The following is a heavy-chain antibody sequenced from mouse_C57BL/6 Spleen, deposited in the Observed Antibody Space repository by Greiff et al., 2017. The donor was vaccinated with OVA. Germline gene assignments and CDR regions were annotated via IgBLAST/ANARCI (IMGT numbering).Heavy chain of an antibody. V-gene: IGHV14-4*01. CDR1: GFNIKDDY. CDR3: TQGYWFAY. J-gene: IGHJ4*01. D-gene: IGHD2-3*01. Sequence: EVKLVESGAELVRPGASVKLSCTASGFNIKDDYMHWVKQRPEQGLEWIGWIDPENGDTEYASKFQGKATITADTSSNTAYLQLSSLTSEDTAVYYCTQGYWFAYWGQGTSVTVSS. CDR2: IDPENGDT.